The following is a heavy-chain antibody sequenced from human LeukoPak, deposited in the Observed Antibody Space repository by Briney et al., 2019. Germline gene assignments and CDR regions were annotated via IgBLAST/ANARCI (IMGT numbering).Heavy chain of an antibody. CDR2: IYYSGST. CDR1: GGSISSYY. V-gene: IGHV4-59*06. CDR3: ARLLGSSGYPTDYWYFDL. Sequence: PSETLSLTCTVSGGSISSYYWSWIRQHPGKGLEWIGYIYYSGSTYYNPSLKSRVTISVDTSKNQFSLKLSSVTAADTAVYYCARLLGSSGYPTDYWYFDLWGRGTLVTVSS. D-gene: IGHD3-22*01. J-gene: IGHJ2*01.